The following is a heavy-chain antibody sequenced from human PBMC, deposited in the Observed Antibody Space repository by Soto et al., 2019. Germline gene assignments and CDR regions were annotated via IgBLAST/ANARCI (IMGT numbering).Heavy chain of an antibody. CDR1: GFTFSSYG. J-gene: IGHJ3*02. Sequence: QVQLVESGGGVVQPGRSLRLSCAASGFTFSSYGMHWVRQAPGKGLEWVAVIWYDGSNKYYADSVKGRFTISRDNSKNTLYLQMNSLRAGDTAVYYCARASYYYDSSGYYPWGAFDIWGQGTMVTVSS. CDR2: IWYDGSNK. D-gene: IGHD3-22*01. V-gene: IGHV3-33*01. CDR3: ARASYYYDSSGYYPWGAFDI.